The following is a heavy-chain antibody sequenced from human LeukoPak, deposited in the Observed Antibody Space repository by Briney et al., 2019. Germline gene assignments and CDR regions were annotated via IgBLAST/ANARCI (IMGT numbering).Heavy chain of an antibody. CDR2: IESQTDGGAT. CDR1: GLSFSNAW. J-gene: IGHJ4*02. D-gene: IGHD3-10*01. CDR3: TTYDLGSLFD. V-gene: IGHV3-15*04. Sequence: GGSLRLSCVVSGLSFSNAWMSWVRQAPGKGLEWVGRIESQTDGGATDYAAPVEGRFTISRDASKNTLYLQMNSLKVEDTAVYYCTTYDLGSLFDWGQGTLVTVSS.